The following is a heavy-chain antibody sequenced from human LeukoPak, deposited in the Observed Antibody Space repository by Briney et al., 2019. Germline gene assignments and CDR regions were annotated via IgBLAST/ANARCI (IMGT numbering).Heavy chain of an antibody. CDR1: GGSIRSSYYY. J-gene: IGHJ4*02. D-gene: IGHD5-24*01. CDR2: IYDSGST. CDR3: ARDYYGMATMFDY. Sequence: SETLSLTCTVSGGSIRSSYYYWGWIRQPPGKGLEWIGSIYDSGSTYYNPSLKSRVTISVDTSKNQFSLKLSSVTAADTAVYYCARDYYGMATMFDYWGQGTLVTVPS. V-gene: IGHV4-39*07.